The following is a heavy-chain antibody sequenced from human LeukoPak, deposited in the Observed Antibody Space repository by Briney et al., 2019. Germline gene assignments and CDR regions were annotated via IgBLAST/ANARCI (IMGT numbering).Heavy chain of an antibody. J-gene: IGHJ5*02. Sequence: ASVKASCKSSGYTFTGYYMHWVRQAPGQGLEWMGWINPNSGGTNYAQKFQGRVTMTRDTSISTAYMELSRLRSDDTAVYYCAIWTYDFWSGYPGNLDWFDPWGQGTLVTVSS. V-gene: IGHV1-2*02. CDR2: INPNSGGT. CDR3: AIWTYDFWSGYPGNLDWFDP. CDR1: GYTFTGYY. D-gene: IGHD3-3*01.